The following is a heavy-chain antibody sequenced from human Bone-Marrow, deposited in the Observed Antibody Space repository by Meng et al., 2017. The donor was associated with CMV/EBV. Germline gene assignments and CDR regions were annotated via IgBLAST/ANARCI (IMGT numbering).Heavy chain of an antibody. D-gene: IGHD1-26*01. J-gene: IGHJ5*02. V-gene: IGHV1-2*02. CDR3: ARAPRGSYYSTTKLSNWFDP. CDR2: INPNSGGT. CDR1: GYTFTGYY. Sequence: ASVKVSCKASGYTFTGYYMHWVRQAPGQGLEWMGWINPNSGGTNYAQKFQGRVTMTRDTSISTAYMELGRLRSDDTAVYYCARAPRGSYYSTTKLSNWFDPWGQGTLVTVSS.